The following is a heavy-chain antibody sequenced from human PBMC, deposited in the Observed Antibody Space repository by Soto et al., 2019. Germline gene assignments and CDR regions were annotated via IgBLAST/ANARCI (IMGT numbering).Heavy chain of an antibody. D-gene: IGHD3-10*01. CDR3: DRGRYGPGSYGWFDP. CDR2: IYHSGST. CDR1: GGSISSGGYS. J-gene: IGHJ5*02. V-gene: IGHV4-30-2*01. Sequence: PSETLSLTCAVSGGSISSGGYSWSWIRQPPGKGLEWIGYIYHSGSTYYNPSLKSRVTISVDRSKNQFSLKLSSVTAADTAVYYCDRGRYGPGSYGWFDPWGQGTLVTVSS.